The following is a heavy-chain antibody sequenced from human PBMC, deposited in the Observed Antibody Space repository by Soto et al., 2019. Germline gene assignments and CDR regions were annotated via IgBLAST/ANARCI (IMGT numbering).Heavy chain of an antibody. Sequence: SETLSLTCTVSGGSISSGGYYWSWIRQHPGKGLEWIGYIYYSGSTYYNPSLKSRVTISVDTSKNQFSLKLSSVTAADKAVYYCARMYSSRGNAWGFSDPFDYWGQGTLVTVPS. V-gene: IGHV4-31*03. J-gene: IGHJ4*02. CDR3: ARMYSSRGNAWGFSDPFDY. D-gene: IGHD6-13*01. CDR2: IYYSGST. CDR1: GGSISSGGYY.